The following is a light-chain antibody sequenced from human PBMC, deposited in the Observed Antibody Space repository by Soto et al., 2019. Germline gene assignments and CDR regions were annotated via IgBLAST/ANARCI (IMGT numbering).Light chain of an antibody. CDR1: QTISSW. CDR2: KAS. V-gene: IGKV1-5*03. J-gene: IGKJ1*01. CDR3: QHYNNYSYA. Sequence: EIPLTQSPSTLSVSVGDRATITCRASQTISSWLAWYQQKPGKAPKLLIYKASTLTSGVPARFSGSGSGTEFTLTISSLQPDDFATYYCQHYNNYSYAFGQGTKVELK.